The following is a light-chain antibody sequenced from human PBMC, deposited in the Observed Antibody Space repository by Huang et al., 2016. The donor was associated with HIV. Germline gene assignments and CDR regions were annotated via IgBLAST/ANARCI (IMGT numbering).Light chain of an antibody. CDR2: LGS. Sequence: DIVMTQSPLSLPVTPGEPASISCRSSQSLLHSNGYNYLDWYLQKPGQSPHLLIYLGSNRASGVPYRFSGSGSGTDFTLKISRVEAEDVGVYYCMQALQTPRTFGPGTKVDIK. CDR1: QSLLHSNGYNY. CDR3: MQALQTPRT. V-gene: IGKV2-28*01. J-gene: IGKJ3*01.